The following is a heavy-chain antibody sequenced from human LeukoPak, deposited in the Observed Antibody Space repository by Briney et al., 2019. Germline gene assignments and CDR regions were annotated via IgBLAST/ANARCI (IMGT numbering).Heavy chain of an antibody. CDR2: ISGQTGKT. J-gene: IGHJ3*02. CDR1: GYTFSNYG. CDR3: ASRLGGELAPTDAFDI. V-gene: IGHV1-18*01. D-gene: IGHD1-26*01. Sequence: ASVKVSCKASGYTFSNYGISWVRQATGRGLEWMGWISGQTGKTKQAQKFQGRITLTTDSATNTAYMELRSLRSDDTAVYYCASRLGGELAPTDAFDIWGQGTMVTVSS.